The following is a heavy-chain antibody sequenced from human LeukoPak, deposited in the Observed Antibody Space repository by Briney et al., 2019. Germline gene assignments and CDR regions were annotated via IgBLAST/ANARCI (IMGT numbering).Heavy chain of an antibody. Sequence: SETLSLTCTVSGGSISSYYWSWIRQPPGKGLEWIGYIYYSGSTNYNPSLKSRVTISVDTSKNQFSLNLSSVTAADTAVYYCARLYYDSSGYYQICYFDYWGQGTLVTVSS. CDR3: ARLYYDSSGYYQICYFDY. J-gene: IGHJ4*02. D-gene: IGHD3-22*01. V-gene: IGHV4-59*08. CDR1: GGSISSYY. CDR2: IYYSGST.